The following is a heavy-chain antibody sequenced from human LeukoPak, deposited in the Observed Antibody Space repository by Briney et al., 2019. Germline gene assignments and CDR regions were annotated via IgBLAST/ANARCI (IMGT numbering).Heavy chain of an antibody. CDR1: GYSFTGYW. D-gene: IGHD6-13*01. CDR3: ARLGAAGDY. Sequence: GESLKISCKGSGYSFTGYWIAWVRQMPGKGLEWVGIIYPADSDTRYSPSFQGQVTMSADKSITTAYLQWSSLKASDTAMYYCARLGAAGDYWGQGTLVTVSS. J-gene: IGHJ4*02. CDR2: IYPADSDT. V-gene: IGHV5-51*01.